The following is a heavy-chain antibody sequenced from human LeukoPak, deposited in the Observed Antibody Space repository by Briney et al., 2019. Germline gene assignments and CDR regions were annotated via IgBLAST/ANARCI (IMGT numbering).Heavy chain of an antibody. CDR3: AREGHRGYSRLGAFDI. CDR2: INPNSGGT. CDR1: GYTFPGYY. V-gene: IGHV1-2*02. Sequence: ASVKVSCKASGYTFPGYYMHWVRQAPGQGLEWMGWINPNSGGTNYAQKFQGRVTMTRDTSTSTVYMELSSLRSEDTAVYYCAREGHRGYSRLGAFDIWGQGTMVTVSS. D-gene: IGHD5-18*01. J-gene: IGHJ3*02.